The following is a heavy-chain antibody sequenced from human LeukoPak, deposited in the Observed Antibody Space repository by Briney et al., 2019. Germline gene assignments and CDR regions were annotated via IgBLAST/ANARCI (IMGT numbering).Heavy chain of an antibody. J-gene: IGHJ3*02. V-gene: IGHV3-33*08. CDR1: GITLSSYA. D-gene: IGHD3-3*01. Sequence: GGSLRLSCADSGITLSSYAMHWVRQAPGKGLEWVAVIWYDGSNKYYADSVKGRFTISRDNSKNTLYLQMNSLRAEDTAVYYCARPGEGSGYSHDAFDIWGQGTMVTVSS. CDR3: ARPGEGSGYSHDAFDI. CDR2: IWYDGSNK.